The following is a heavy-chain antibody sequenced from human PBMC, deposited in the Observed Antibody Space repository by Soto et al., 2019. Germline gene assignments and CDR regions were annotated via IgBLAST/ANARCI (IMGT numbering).Heavy chain of an antibody. Sequence: QVQLVQSGAEVKKPGSSVKVSCKASGGTFRTESINWVRQAPGQGLEWMGGIIPFFGTSDYAQKFQDRLRITADESTTTAYMELSGLRFQDTAVYYCARGHEFGCNSDAFDVWGQGTMVTVSS. CDR2: IIPFFGTS. J-gene: IGHJ3*01. CDR3: ARGHEFGCNSDAFDV. V-gene: IGHV1-69*12. CDR1: GGTFRTES. D-gene: IGHD3-10*01.